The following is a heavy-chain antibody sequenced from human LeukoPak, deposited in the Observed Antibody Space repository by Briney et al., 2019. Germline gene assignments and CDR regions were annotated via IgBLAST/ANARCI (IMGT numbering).Heavy chain of an antibody. D-gene: IGHD6-19*01. CDR1: GGSTSSGYYF. CDR3: ARETMAGHFDY. J-gene: IGHJ4*02. CDR2: IYYSGPT. V-gene: IGHV4-30-4*01. Sequence: PSETLSLTCTVSGGSTSSGYYFWSWIRQPPGKGLEWIGYIYYSGPTYYNPSLKSRVTISVETSKNQFSLNLSSVTAADTAVYFCARETMAGHFDYWGQGTLVTVSS.